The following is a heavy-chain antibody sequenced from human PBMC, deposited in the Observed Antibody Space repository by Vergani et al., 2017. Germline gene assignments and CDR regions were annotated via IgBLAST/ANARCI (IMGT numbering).Heavy chain of an antibody. J-gene: IGHJ4*02. CDR3: AREGSAVLPVMIVEYYFDY. CDR1: GFTFGDYA. CDR2: IRSKAYGGTT. Sequence: EVQLVESGGGLVQPGRSLRLSCTASGFTFGDYAMSWLRQAPGKGLEWVGFIRSKAYGGTTEYAASVKGRFTISRDNAKNSLYLQMNSLRAEDTAVYYCAREGSAVLPVMIVEYYFDYWGQGTLVTVSS. D-gene: IGHD3-22*01. V-gene: IGHV3-49*03.